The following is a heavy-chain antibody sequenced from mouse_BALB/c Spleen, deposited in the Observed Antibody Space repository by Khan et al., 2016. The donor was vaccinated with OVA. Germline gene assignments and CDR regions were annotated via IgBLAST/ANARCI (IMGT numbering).Heavy chain of an antibody. D-gene: IGHD2-13*01. CDR1: GFTFSDYY. CDR2: ISDSVSYI. CDR3: MRGYYGDPFAF. J-gene: IGHJ3*01. V-gene: IGHV5-4*02. Sequence: EVELVESGGGLVKPGGSLKLSCAASGFTFSDYYMYWVRQTPDERLEWVATISDSVSYIYYSDNVRGRFIISRDNVKNNLYLRMSSLKSEDSAMSYCMRGYYGDPFAFWGQGTLVTVSA.